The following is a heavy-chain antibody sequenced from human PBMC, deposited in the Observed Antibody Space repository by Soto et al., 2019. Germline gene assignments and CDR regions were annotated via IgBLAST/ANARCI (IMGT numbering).Heavy chain of an antibody. D-gene: IGHD3-9*01. CDR3: ARGLVLRYFDWPNYFDY. CDR2: INHSGST. Sequence: PSETLSLTCAVYGGSFSGYYWSWIRQPPGKGLEWIGEINHSGSTNYNPSLKSRVTISGDTSKNQFSLKLSSVTAADTAVYYCARGLVLRYFDWPNYFDYWGQGTLVTVSS. V-gene: IGHV4-34*01. CDR1: GGSFSGYY. J-gene: IGHJ4*02.